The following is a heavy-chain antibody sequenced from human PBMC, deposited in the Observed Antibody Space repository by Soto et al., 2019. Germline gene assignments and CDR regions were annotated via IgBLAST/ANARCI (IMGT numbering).Heavy chain of an antibody. CDR1: GSSDRKYA. V-gene: IGHV1-69*01. D-gene: IGHD1-26*01. J-gene: IGHJ4*02. CDR3: ARDVARRGSYFDR. Sequence: QVHLVQSGAEVKKPGSSVKVSCRTSGSSDRKYAIGWVRQAPGQGLEWMGLINPFYDTTNYAQKFQGRVKITADQSTGTSYLEVSSLSSADTAVYYCARDVARRGSYFDRWGEGTLVTVSS. CDR2: INPFYDTT.